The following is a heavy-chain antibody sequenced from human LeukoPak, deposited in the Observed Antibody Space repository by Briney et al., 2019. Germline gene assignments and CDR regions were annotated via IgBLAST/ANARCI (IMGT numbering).Heavy chain of an antibody. CDR3: ARVITYYYDSSGYYYVYYFGY. CDR2: IYYSGST. J-gene: IGHJ4*02. CDR1: GGSISSGGYY. Sequence: SETLSLTCTVSGGSISSGGYYWSWIRQHPGKGLEWIGYIYYSGSTYYNPSLKSRVTISVDTSKNQFSLKLSSVTAADTAVYYCARVITYYYDSSGYYYVYYFGYWGQGTLVTVSS. D-gene: IGHD3-22*01. V-gene: IGHV4-31*03.